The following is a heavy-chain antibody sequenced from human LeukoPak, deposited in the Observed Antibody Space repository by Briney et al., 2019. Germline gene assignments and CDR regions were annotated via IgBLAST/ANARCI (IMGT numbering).Heavy chain of an antibody. CDR2: ISYDGSNK. V-gene: IGHV3-33*01. CDR1: GFTFSHFG. D-gene: IGHD2-21*02. J-gene: IGHJ5*02. CDR3: ARGISTAASTFDP. Sequence: GGSLRLSCAASGFTFSHFGMHWVRQAPGKGLEWVSIISYDGSNKYYADSVKGRFTISRDNSKNTVFLQMNSLRVEDTAVYYCARGISTAASTFDPWGPGTLVTVSS.